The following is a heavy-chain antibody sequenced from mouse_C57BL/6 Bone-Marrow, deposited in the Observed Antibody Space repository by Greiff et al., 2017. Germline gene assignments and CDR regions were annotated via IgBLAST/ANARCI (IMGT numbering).Heavy chain of an antibody. CDR2: IYPRSGNT. CDR1: GYTFTSYG. V-gene: IGHV1-81*01. CDR3: ARRRVYYDYSYFDY. J-gene: IGHJ2*01. D-gene: IGHD2-4*01. Sequence: QVQLQQSGAELARPGASVKLSCKASGYTFTSYGISWVKQRTGQGLEWIGEIYPRSGNTYYNEKFKCKAILTADKSSSTAYMELRSLTSEDSAFYFCARRRVYYDYSYFDYWGQGTTLTVSS.